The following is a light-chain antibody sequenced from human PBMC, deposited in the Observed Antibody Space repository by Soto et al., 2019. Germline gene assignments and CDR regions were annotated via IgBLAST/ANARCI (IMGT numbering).Light chain of an antibody. CDR1: QSISSI. CDR2: GAS. J-gene: IGKJ4*01. Sequence: EIVMTQSPATLSVSPGERATLSCRASQSISSILAWYQQKPGQAPRLLIYGASTRATGIPARFSGSGSGTEFTLTISSLQSEDFAVYYCQQYHDWPLTFGGGTEVEIK. CDR3: QQYHDWPLT. V-gene: IGKV3-15*01.